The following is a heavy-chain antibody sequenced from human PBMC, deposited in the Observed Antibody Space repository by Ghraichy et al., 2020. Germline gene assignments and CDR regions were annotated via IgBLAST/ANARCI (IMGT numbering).Heavy chain of an antibody. V-gene: IGHV4-59*01. CDR2: IYYSGST. Sequence: SQTLSLTCTVSGGSISSYYWSWIRQPPGKGLEWIGYIYYSGSTNYNPSLKSRVTISVDTSKNQFSLKLSSVTAADTAVYYCARELDSRQFDPWGQGTLVTVSS. CDR1: GGSISSYY. J-gene: IGHJ5*02. CDR3: ARELDSRQFDP. D-gene: IGHD6-13*01.